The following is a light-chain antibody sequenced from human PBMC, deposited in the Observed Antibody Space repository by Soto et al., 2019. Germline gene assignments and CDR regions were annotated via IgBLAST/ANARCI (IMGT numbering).Light chain of an antibody. J-gene: IGKJ1*01. CDR1: QSVRNSY. CDR3: QQYNRSTT. CDR2: GAY. Sequence: EIVLTHPLGTLSLSTREGATLSCMASQSVRNSYLAWYQQKPGKAPRLLIYGAYTRATGIPVRFSGSGSGTDFTLTISRLEPDDFAAYYCQQYNRSTTFGQGTKVDIK. V-gene: IGKV3-20*01.